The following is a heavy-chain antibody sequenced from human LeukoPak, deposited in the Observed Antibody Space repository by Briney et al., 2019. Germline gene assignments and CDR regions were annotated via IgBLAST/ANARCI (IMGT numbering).Heavy chain of an antibody. J-gene: IGHJ4*02. V-gene: IGHV4-59*12. CDR3: ARVGRYFDY. D-gene: IGHD3-16*01. CDR1: GVSIRSYY. CDR2: IYYTGST. Sequence: SETLSLTCFVSGVSIRSYYWTWIRQPPGKGLEWIGYIYYTGSTNYNPSLKSRVTISVDKSKNQFSLKLSSVTAADTAVYYCARVGRYFDYWGQGTLVTVSS.